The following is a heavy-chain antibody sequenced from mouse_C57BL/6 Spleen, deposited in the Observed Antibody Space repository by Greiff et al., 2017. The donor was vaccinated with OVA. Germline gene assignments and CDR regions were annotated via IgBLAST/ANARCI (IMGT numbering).Heavy chain of an antibody. V-gene: IGHV8-12*01. J-gene: IGHJ3*01. D-gene: IGHD2-4*01. Sequence: VKLVESGPGILQSSQTLSLTCSFSGFSLSTSGMGVSWIRQPSGKGLEWLAHIYWDDDKRYNPSLKSRLTISKDTSRNQVFLKITSVDTADTATYYCARYDYDGRFAYWGQGTLVTVSA. CDR1: GFSLSTSGMG. CDR2: IYWDDDK. CDR3: ARYDYDGRFAY.